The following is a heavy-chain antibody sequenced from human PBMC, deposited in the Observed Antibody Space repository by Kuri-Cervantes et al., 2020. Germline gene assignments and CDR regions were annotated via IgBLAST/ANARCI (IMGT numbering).Heavy chain of an antibody. CDR3: AKGWRAPAATPFEY. CDR2: ISGSGGST. D-gene: IGHD2-2*01. V-gene: IGHV3-23*01. CDR1: GFTFSSYG. Sequence: GGSLRLSCAASGFTFSSYGMHWVRQAPGEGLEWVSSISGSGGSTYYADSVKGQFTISRDNSKNTLYLQMNSLRAEDTAVYYCAKGWRAPAATPFEYWGQGTLVTVSS. J-gene: IGHJ4*02.